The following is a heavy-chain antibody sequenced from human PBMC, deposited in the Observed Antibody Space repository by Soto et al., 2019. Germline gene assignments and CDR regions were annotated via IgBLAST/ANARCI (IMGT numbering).Heavy chain of an antibody. V-gene: IGHV3-33*01. D-gene: IGHD5-18*01. CDR1: GFTFSSYG. Sequence: GGSLRLSCAASGFTFSSYGMHWVRQAPGKGLEWVAVIWYDGSNKYYADSVKGRFTISRDNSKNTLYLQMNSLRAEDTAVYYCARVVHSYGYDAFDIWGQGTMVTVSS. CDR3: ARVVHSYGYDAFDI. CDR2: IWYDGSNK. J-gene: IGHJ3*02.